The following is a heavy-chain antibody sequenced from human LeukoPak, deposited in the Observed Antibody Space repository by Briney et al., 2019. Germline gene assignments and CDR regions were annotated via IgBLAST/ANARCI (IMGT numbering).Heavy chain of an antibody. CDR1: GFTFTTYW. CDR3: ARDLGYSYGYGFDY. V-gene: IGHV3-7*01. Sequence: GGSLRLSCAASGFTFTTYWMGWVRQAPGKGLEWVANIKQDGSEKYYVDSVKGRFTISRDNVKNSLYLQMNSLRAEDTAVYYCARDLGYSYGYGFDYWGQGTLVTVSS. D-gene: IGHD5-18*01. J-gene: IGHJ4*02. CDR2: IKQDGSEK.